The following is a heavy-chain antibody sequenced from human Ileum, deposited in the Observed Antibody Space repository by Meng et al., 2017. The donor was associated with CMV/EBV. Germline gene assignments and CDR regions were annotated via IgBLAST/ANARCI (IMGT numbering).Heavy chain of an antibody. CDR1: GGSISSYY. J-gene: IGHJ5*01. D-gene: IGHD4-11*01. CDR2: AHDSGST. V-gene: IGHV4-59*01. CDR3: ARGGASSKYFDS. Sequence: SETLSLTCIVSGGSISSYYWSWIRQPPGKGLEWIGWAHDSGSTNYNPSLKSRVAVSVDTSKNHFSLPLASVNAADTGMYYCARGGASSKYFDSWGHGTQVTVSS.